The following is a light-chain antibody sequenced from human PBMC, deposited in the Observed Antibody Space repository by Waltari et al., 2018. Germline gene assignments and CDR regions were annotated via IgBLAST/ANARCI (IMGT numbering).Light chain of an antibody. CDR1: KLGEKY. J-gene: IGLJ3*02. V-gene: IGLV3-1*01. Sequence: SYELTQPPSVSVSPGQTASITCSGDKLGEKYACWSQQKPGQSPVLFISQDNKRPSGISERFSGSNSGNTATLTISGTQAMDEADYYCQAWDSSTAVFGGGTRLTVL. CDR3: QAWDSSTAV. CDR2: QDN.